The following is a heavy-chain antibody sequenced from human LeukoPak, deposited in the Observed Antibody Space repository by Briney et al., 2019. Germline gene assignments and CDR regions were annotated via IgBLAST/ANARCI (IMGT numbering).Heavy chain of an antibody. CDR2: ISYDGSNK. J-gene: IGHJ4*02. D-gene: IGHD6-6*01. CDR3: AREAAGGYSSSYIDY. Sequence: GGSLRLSCAASGFTFSSYAMHWVRQAPGKGLEWVAVISYDGSNKYYADSVKGRFTISRDNSKNTLYLQMNSLRAEDTAVYYCAREAAGGYSSSYIDYWGQGTLVTVSS. CDR1: GFTFSSYA. V-gene: IGHV3-30-3*01.